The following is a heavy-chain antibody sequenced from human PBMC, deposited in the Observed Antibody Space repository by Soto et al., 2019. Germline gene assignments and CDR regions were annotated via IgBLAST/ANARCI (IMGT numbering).Heavy chain of an antibody. CDR1: GFTFGDYA. J-gene: IGHJ6*02. V-gene: IGHV3-49*03. Sequence: PGGSLRLSCTASGFTFGDYAMSWFRQAPGKGLEWVGFIRSKAYGGTTEYAASVKGRFTISRDDSKSIAYLQMNSLKTEDTAVYYCTRSYYDSSGPYYYGMDVWGPGTTVTVSS. CDR3: TRSYYDSSGPYYYGMDV. CDR2: IRSKAYGGTT. D-gene: IGHD3-22*01.